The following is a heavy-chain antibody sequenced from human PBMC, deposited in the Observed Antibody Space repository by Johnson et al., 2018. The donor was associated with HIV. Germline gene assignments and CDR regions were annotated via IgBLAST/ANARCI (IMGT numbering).Heavy chain of an antibody. Sequence: QVQLVESGGGVVQPGRSLRLSCAASGFTFSSYAMHWVRQAPGKGLEWVAVISYDGSNKYYADSVKGRFTISRDNSKNSLYLQMSSLRAEETAMYSCARGTWEQPHSFDMWGQGTMVTVSS. CDR2: ISYDGSNK. D-gene: IGHD1/OR15-1a*01. V-gene: IGHV3-30*04. J-gene: IGHJ3*02. CDR3: ARGTWEQPHSFDM. CDR1: GFTFSSYA.